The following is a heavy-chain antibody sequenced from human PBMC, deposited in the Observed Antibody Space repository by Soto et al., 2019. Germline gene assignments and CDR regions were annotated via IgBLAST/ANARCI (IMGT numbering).Heavy chain of an antibody. Sequence: PSETLSLTCSVSGGSIRSSNYYWGLIRQPPGKGLEWIASINYSGSTSYNLSLKSRVTISVDTAKNQFSLNLKSVTAADTAVYYCAGITTPGYWGQGALVTVSS. CDR2: INYSGST. V-gene: IGHV4-39*01. J-gene: IGHJ4*02. CDR3: AGITTPGY. D-gene: IGHD3-16*01. CDR1: GGSIRSSNYY.